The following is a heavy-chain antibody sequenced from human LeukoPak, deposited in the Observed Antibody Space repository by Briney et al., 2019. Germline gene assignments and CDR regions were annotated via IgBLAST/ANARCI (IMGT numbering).Heavy chain of an antibody. J-gene: IGHJ4*02. CDR3: ARRKFPHTYYYDSSGYMFLDY. V-gene: IGHV3-21*01. CDR2: ISSSSSYL. D-gene: IGHD3-22*01. Sequence: PGGSLRLSCAASGFTFSSYSMNWVRQAPGKGLGWVSSISSSSSYLYYADSVKGRFTISRGNAKNSLYLQMNSLRAEDTAVYYCARRKFPHTYYYDSSGYMFLDYWGQGTLVTVSS. CDR1: GFTFSSYS.